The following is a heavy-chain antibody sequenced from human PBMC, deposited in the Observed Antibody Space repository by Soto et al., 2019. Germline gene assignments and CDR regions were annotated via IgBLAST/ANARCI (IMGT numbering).Heavy chain of an antibody. Sequence: SETLSLTCAVYGGSFSGYYWSWIRQPPGKGLEWIGEINHSGSTNYNPSLKSRVTISVDTSKNQFSLKLSSVTAADTAVYYCARLYSGSYRPWGQGTLVTVSS. CDR3: ARLYSGSYRP. J-gene: IGHJ5*02. CDR1: GGSFSGYY. V-gene: IGHV4-34*01. CDR2: INHSGST. D-gene: IGHD3-10*01.